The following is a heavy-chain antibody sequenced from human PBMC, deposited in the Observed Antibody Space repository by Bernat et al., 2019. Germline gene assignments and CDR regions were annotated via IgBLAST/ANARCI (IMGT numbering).Heavy chain of an antibody. CDR3: AGLAFGKVRFLEWFPFDY. V-gene: IGHV4-39*01. CDR2: IYYSGST. J-gene: IGHJ4*02. Sequence: QLQLQESGPGLVKPSETLSLTCTVSGGSISSSSYYWGWIRQPPGKGLEWIGSIYYSGSTYYNPSLKSRVTISVDTAKNQFSLELGSVTAADTAVYCCAGLAFGKVRFLEWFPFDYWGQGTLVTVSS. D-gene: IGHD3-3*01. CDR1: GGSISSSSYY.